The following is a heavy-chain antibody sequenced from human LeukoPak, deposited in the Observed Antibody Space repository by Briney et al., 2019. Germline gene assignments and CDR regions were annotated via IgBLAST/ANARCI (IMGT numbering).Heavy chain of an antibody. CDR3: ARDSGFISHDIVVVTANDLDY. Sequence: ASVKVSCKASGYTFTSYYMHWVRQAPGQGLEWMGIINPSGGSTSYAQKFQGRVTMTRDTSTSTVYMELSSLRSEDTAVYYCARDSGFISHDIVVVTANDLDYWGQGTLVTVSS. CDR2: INPSGGST. D-gene: IGHD2-21*02. CDR1: GYTFTSYY. V-gene: IGHV1-46*01. J-gene: IGHJ4*02.